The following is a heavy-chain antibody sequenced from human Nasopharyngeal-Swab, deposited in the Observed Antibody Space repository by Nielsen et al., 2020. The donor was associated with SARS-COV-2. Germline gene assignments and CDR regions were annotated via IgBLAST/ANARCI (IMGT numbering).Heavy chain of an antibody. CDR1: GGSLSSINYY. CDR3: GRLTKTTVTRRLYFDY. V-gene: IGHV4-39*02. D-gene: IGHD4-11*01. J-gene: IGHJ4*02. CDR2: VSYSCPT. Sequence: SETLSLTCTVSGGSLSSINYYWGWILQPPVKGLELLGPVSYSCPTYYNPSLKSRVTMSVDTSKNHFSLRLTSVTAADTAVYYCGRLTKTTVTRRLYFDYWGQGTLVTVSS.